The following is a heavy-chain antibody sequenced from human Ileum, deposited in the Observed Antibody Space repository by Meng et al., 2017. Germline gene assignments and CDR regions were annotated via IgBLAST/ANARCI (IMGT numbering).Heavy chain of an antibody. Sequence: SETLSLTCAVSGYSISRGYDWGWIRQRPGKGLEWIGSIYHTENTQYNPSLKSRVTISVDTTKNQFSMKLSSVHAADTAGYYCARLYCDYDTLDYWGQGTLVTVSS. CDR3: ARLYCDYDTLDY. V-gene: IGHV4-38-2*01. CDR1: GYSISRGYD. D-gene: IGHD4-17*01. CDR2: IYHTENT. J-gene: IGHJ4*02.